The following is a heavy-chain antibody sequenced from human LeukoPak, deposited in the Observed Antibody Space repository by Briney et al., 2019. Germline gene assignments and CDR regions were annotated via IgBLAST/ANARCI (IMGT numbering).Heavy chain of an antibody. J-gene: IGHJ4*02. CDR2: ISYDGTNK. CDR3: VRGVGLYDTIGYFDY. V-gene: IGHV3-30-3*01. Sequence: PGGSLRLSCAASGFTYNICAMHWVRQAPGKGLEWVTTISYDGTNKYYADSVRGRFTISRDNSKNALYLQMNSLRAEDTAAYYCVRGVGLYDTIGYFDYWGQGTLVTVSS. CDR1: GFTYNICA. D-gene: IGHD3-22*01.